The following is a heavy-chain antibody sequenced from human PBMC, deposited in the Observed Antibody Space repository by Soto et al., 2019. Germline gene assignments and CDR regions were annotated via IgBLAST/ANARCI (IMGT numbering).Heavy chain of an antibody. Sequence: QVQLVQSGAEVKKPGASVKVSCKASGYSFTSYGITWVRQAAGQGLEWMGWISANNGNSNNAQKFQGRVTMTTDTSTSTAYMELRGRRSDDTAVYYCARDGEKYYYGSGGFDPWGQGTLVTVSS. CDR1: GYSFTSYG. J-gene: IGHJ5*02. V-gene: IGHV1-18*01. D-gene: IGHD3-10*01. CDR2: ISANNGNS. CDR3: ARDGEKYYYGSGGFDP.